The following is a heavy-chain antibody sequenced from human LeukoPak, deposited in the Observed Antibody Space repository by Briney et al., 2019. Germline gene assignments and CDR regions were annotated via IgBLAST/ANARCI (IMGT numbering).Heavy chain of an antibody. CDR2: IYTSGST. CDR1: GGSISSYY. D-gene: IGHD5-18*01. V-gene: IGHV4-4*07. Sequence: SETLSLTCTVSGGSISSYYWSWIRQPARKGLEWIGRIYTSGSTNYNPSLKSRVTMSVDTSKNQFSLKLSSVTAADTAVYYCASGRGLYSFYAFDIWGQGTMVTVSS. CDR3: ASGRGLYSFYAFDI. J-gene: IGHJ3*02.